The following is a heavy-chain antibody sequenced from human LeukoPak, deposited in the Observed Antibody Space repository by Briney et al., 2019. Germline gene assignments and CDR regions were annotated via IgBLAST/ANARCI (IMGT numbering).Heavy chain of an antibody. CDR2: IYYTGST. V-gene: IGHV4-59*08. CDR1: GGSISSYY. CDR3: ARLVSSSWYEGWFDP. D-gene: IGHD6-13*01. Sequence: SETLSLTCTVSGGSISSYYWSWIRQPPGKGLEYIGYIYYTGSTNYNPSLKSRVTISVDTSKNQFSLKLSSVTAADTAVYYCARLVSSSWYEGWFDPWGQETLVTVSS. J-gene: IGHJ5*02.